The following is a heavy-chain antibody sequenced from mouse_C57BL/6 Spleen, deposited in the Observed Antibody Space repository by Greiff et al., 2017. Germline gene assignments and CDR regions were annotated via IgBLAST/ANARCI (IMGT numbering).Heavy chain of an antibody. CDR1: GYTFTSYW. J-gene: IGHJ3*01. Sequence: VQLQQPGAELVKPGASVKMSCKASGYTFTSYWINWVKQRPGQGLEWIGDIYPGSGSTNYNEKFKSKATLTVDTSSSTAYMQLSNLKSEDSAVYYCARDYSGCSYDLAWFAYWGQGTLVTVSA. D-gene: IGHD1-1*01. CDR2: IYPGSGST. V-gene: IGHV1-55*01. CDR3: ARDYSGCSYDLAWFAY.